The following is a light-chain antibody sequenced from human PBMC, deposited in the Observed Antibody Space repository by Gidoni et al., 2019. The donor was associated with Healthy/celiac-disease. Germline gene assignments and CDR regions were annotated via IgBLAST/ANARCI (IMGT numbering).Light chain of an antibody. CDR1: QSVLYSSNNKNY. CDR3: QQYSSTPHT. Sequence: DIVMTQSQESLAGSLGERATINCKSSQSVLYSSNNKNYLALYQQKPGQPPKLLIYWASTRESGVPDRFSGSGSGTDFTLTISSLQAEDVAVYFCQQYSSTPHTFGQGTKLEIK. V-gene: IGKV4-1*01. J-gene: IGKJ2*01. CDR2: WAS.